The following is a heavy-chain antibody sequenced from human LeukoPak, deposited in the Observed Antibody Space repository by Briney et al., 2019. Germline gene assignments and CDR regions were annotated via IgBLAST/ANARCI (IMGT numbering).Heavy chain of an antibody. V-gene: IGHV3-7*01. CDR3: ARDKSGYDYFDY. J-gene: IGHJ4*02. Sequence: TGGSLRLSCAASGFTFSSFWMSWVRQAPGKGLEWVANIKEDGSEKNYMDSVKGRFTISRDNAKKLVYLQMNSLRAEDTAVYYCARDKSGYDYFDYWGQGTLVTVSS. CDR2: IKEDGSEK. D-gene: IGHD5-12*01. CDR1: GFTFSSFW.